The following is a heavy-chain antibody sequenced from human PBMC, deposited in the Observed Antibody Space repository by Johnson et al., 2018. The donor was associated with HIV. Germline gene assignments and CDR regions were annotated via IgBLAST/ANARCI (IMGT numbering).Heavy chain of an antibody. CDR2: IWYDGSNK. CDR1: GFTFSSYG. CDR3: AKDEQWLNDAFDI. D-gene: IGHD6-19*01. J-gene: IGHJ3*02. V-gene: IGHV3-33*06. Sequence: QVQLVESGGGVVQPGRSLRLSCAASGFTFSSYGMHWVRQAPGKGLEWVAVIWYDGSNKYYADSVQGRFTISRDNSKNTLYLQMNSLRAEDTAVYYCAKDEQWLNDAFDIWGQGTMVTVSS.